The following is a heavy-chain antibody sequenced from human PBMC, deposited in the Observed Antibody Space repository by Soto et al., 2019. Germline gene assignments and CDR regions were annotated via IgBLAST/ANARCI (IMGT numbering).Heavy chain of an antibody. CDR3: ARGTTVETGNS. CDR1: GYTFTSYG. D-gene: IGHD4-17*01. J-gene: IGHJ4*02. CDR2: ISADNGNT. V-gene: IGHV1-18*01. Sequence: QVQLVQSGAEVKKPGASVKVSCKASGYTFTSYGISWVRQAPGQGLEWMGWISADNGNTHYAQKLQGRHTKTTDTTTSTGYMELRRLRSDDTAVYYGARGTTVETGNSWGKGTLVTVSS.